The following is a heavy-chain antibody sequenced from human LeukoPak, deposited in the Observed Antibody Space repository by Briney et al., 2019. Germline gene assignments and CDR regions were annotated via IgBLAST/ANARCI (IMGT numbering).Heavy chain of an antibody. Sequence: ASVKVSCKVSVYTLTELSMHWVRQAPGKGREWMGGFDPEDGETIYAQKFQGRVTMTEDTSTDTAYMELSSLRSEDTAVYYCATDRYSAQGNYYYGMDVWGQGTTVTVSS. D-gene: IGHD5-18*01. J-gene: IGHJ6*02. CDR1: VYTLTELS. CDR3: ATDRYSAQGNYYYGMDV. V-gene: IGHV1-24*01. CDR2: FDPEDGET.